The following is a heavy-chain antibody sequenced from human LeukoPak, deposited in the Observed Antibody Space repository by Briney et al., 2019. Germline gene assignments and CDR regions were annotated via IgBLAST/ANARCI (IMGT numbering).Heavy chain of an antibody. CDR1: GYTFTSYG. Sequence: GASVKVSCKASGYTFTSYGISWVRQAPGQGLERMGWISAYNGNTNYAQKLQGRVTMTTDTSTSTAYMELRSLRSDDTAVYYCARVDYYDSSGYYFGWGQGTLVTVSS. V-gene: IGHV1-18*01. J-gene: IGHJ4*02. D-gene: IGHD3-22*01. CDR2: ISAYNGNT. CDR3: ARVDYYDSSGYYFG.